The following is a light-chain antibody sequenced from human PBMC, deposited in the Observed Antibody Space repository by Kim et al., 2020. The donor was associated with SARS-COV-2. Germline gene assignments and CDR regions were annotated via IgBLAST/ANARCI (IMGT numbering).Light chain of an antibody. V-gene: IGLV3-19*01. CDR3: NSRDSSGDHWV. Sequence: SSELTQDPALSVALGQTVRITCQGDSLRNYYASWYQQKPGQAPEIVIFGKNNRPSGIPDRFSGSSSGDTASLTIAGVQAEDEADYYCNSRDSSGDHWVFGGGTQLTVL. CDR2: GKN. CDR1: SLRNYY. J-gene: IGLJ3*02.